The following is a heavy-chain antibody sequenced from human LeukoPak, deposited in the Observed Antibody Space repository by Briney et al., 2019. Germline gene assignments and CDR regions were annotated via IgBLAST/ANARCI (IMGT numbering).Heavy chain of an antibody. CDR3: AKALYYYGSGSYFDY. CDR1: GGSISSYY. CDR2: IYYSGST. D-gene: IGHD3-10*01. J-gene: IGHJ4*02. V-gene: IGHV4-59*01. Sequence: SETLSLTCTVSGGSISSYYWSWIRQPPGKGLEWIGYIYYSGSTNYNPSLKSRVTISVDTSKNQFPLKLSSVTAADTAVYYCAKALYYYGSGSYFDYWGQGTLVTVSS.